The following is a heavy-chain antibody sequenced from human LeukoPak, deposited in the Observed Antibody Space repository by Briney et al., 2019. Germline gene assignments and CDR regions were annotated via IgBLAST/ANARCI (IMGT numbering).Heavy chain of an antibody. CDR1: GGSISNYY. CDR2: IYTSGST. Sequence: SETLSLTCTVSGGSISNYYWSWIRQPAGKGLEWIGRIYTSGSTNYNPSLKSRVTMSVDTSKNQFSLKLSSVTAADTAVYYCVRTTLLNFDWSPDAFDIWGQGTMVTVSS. D-gene: IGHD3-9*01. V-gene: IGHV4-4*07. CDR3: VRTTLLNFDWSPDAFDI. J-gene: IGHJ3*02.